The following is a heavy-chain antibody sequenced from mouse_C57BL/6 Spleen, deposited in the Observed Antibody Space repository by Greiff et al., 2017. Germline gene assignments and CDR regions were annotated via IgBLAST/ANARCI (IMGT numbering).Heavy chain of an antibody. CDR2: INPSTGGT. Sequence: VQLQQSGPELVKPGASVKISCKASGYSFTGYYMNWVKQSPEKSLEWIGEINPSTGGTTYNQKFKAKATLTVDKSSRTAYMPLKSLSSEDSAVDYCARSPAQAAWFAYWGQGTLVTVSA. V-gene: IGHV1-42*01. J-gene: IGHJ3*01. D-gene: IGHD3-2*02. CDR1: GYSFTGYY. CDR3: ARSPAQAAWFAY.